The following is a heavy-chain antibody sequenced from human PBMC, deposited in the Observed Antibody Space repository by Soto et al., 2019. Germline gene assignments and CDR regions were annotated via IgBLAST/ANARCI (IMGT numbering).Heavy chain of an antibody. V-gene: IGHV4-31*03. CDR3: AREALVAAAGTDAP. Sequence: QVQLQESGPGLVKPSQTLSLTCTVSGGSISSGGYYWSWIRQHPGKGLEWIGYIYYSGSTYYNPSQKSRVTISVDTSKNPFSLKLSSVTAADTAVYYCAREALVAAAGTDAPWGKGTLVTVSS. CDR2: IYYSGST. J-gene: IGHJ5*02. CDR1: GGSISSGGYY. D-gene: IGHD6-13*01.